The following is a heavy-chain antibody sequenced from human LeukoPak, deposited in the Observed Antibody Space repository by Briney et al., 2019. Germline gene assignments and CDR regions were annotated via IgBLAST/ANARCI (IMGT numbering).Heavy chain of an antibody. CDR2: ISYDGSNK. CDR1: GFTFRNYA. J-gene: IGHJ4*02. Sequence: SGGSLRLSCAASGFTFRNYAMHWVRQAPGKGLEWVAIISYDGSNKYYADSVKGRFTISRDNSKKMLYLQMNTMRAEDTAMYYCWAVTGTPEGFDYWGQGTLVTVSS. V-gene: IGHV3-30-3*01. D-gene: IGHD6-19*01. CDR3: WAVTGTPEGFDY.